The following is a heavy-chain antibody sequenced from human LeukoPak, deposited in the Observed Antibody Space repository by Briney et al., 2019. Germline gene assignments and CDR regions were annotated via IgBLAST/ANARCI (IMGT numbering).Heavy chain of an antibody. Sequence: SETLCLTCAVYGGSFSGYYWSWIRQPPGKGLEWIGEINHSGSTNYNPSLKSRVTISVDTSKNQFSLKLSSVTAADTAVYYCARGGVELELYFDYWGQGTLVTVSS. V-gene: IGHV4-34*01. CDR2: INHSGST. J-gene: IGHJ4*02. CDR1: GGSFSGYY. CDR3: ARGGVELELYFDY. D-gene: IGHD1-7*01.